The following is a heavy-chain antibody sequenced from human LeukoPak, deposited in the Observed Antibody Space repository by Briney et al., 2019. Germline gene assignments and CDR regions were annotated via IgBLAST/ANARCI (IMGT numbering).Heavy chain of an antibody. D-gene: IGHD2-21*01. V-gene: IGHV3-49*04. CDR3: TRVWIAIIGTDPVDY. CDR2: IRSKTYGGAA. J-gene: IGHJ4*02. Sequence: GRSLRLSCAASGFTFGDYAMSWVRQAPGKGLEWVGFIRSKTYGGAADYAASVEGRFTISRDDSKSIAYLQMNSLKIEDTAVYYCTRVWIAIIGTDPVDYWGQGTLVTVSS. CDR1: GFTFGDYA.